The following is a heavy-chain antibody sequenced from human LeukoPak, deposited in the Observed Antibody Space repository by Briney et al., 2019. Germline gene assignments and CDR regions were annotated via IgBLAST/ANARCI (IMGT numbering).Heavy chain of an antibody. D-gene: IGHD6-13*01. V-gene: IGHV4-61*02. CDR1: GGSISSGNYY. CDR3: ARLSIAAAGTYYYYYMDV. Sequence: SETLSLTCTVSGGSISSGNYYWNWIRQPAGKGLEWIGRVYPSGSTNYNPSLKSRVTISIDTSKNQFSLQMTSVTAADTAVYYCARLSIAAAGTYYYYYMDVWGKGTTVTISS. J-gene: IGHJ6*03. CDR2: VYPSGST.